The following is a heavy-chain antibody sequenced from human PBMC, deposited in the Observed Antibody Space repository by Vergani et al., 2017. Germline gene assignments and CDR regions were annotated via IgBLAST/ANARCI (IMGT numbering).Heavy chain of an antibody. CDR2: ISPHTGRT. V-gene: IGHV1-18*01. CDR3: ARNFLGRDIEVVPTAPFWLFDL. D-gene: IGHD2-2*01. Sequence: QIQLVQSAAEVKKPGAALNVSCKASGYTFRNKDISWLRQAPGQGLEWMGSISPHTGRTNTAQQFQDRVMMTTDTSTSTAYLSLGTLTSDDTAVYFCARNFLGRDIEVVPTAPFWLFDLWGRGTRVTVSS. J-gene: IGHJ2*01. CDR1: GYTFRNKD.